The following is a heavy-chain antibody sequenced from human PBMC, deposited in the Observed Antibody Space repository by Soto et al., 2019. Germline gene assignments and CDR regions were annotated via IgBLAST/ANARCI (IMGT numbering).Heavy chain of an antibody. CDR3: ASAGRYYGSGSYYTPLRGYYYYGMDV. J-gene: IGHJ6*02. CDR2: INHSGST. Sequence: SETLSLTCSVYGWSFSGYYWSWIRQPPGKGLEWIGEINHSGSTNYNPSLKSRVTISVDTSKNQFSLKLSSVTAADTAVYYCASAGRYYGSGSYYTPLRGYYYYGMDVWGQGTTVTVS. CDR1: GWSFSGYY. V-gene: IGHV4-34*01. D-gene: IGHD3-10*01.